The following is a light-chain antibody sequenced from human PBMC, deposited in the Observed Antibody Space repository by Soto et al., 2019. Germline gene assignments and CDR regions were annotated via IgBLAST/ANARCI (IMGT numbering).Light chain of an antibody. CDR1: QSVSSSY. J-gene: IGKJ1*01. CDR3: QQYGSSPPST. Sequence: EIVLTQSPGTLSLSPGERATLSCRASQSVSSSYLAWYQQKPGQAPRLLIYGASSRATGIPDRFSGSGSGTDFTLTISRLEPEDFAAYYCQQYGSSPPSTLGQGTKVDIK. V-gene: IGKV3-20*01. CDR2: GAS.